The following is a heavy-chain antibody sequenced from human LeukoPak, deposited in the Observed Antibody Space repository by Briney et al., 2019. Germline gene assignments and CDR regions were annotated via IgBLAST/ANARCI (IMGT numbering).Heavy chain of an antibody. CDR1: GDSISSYY. Sequence: SETLSLTCTVSGDSISSYYWSWIRQPPGKGLEWIGYIYYSGSTNYNPSLKSRVTISVDTSKNQFSLKLSSVTAADTAVYYCARGGYGDYYFDYWGQGTLVTVSS. D-gene: IGHD4-17*01. CDR3: ARGGYGDYYFDY. J-gene: IGHJ4*02. CDR2: IYYSGST. V-gene: IGHV4-59*01.